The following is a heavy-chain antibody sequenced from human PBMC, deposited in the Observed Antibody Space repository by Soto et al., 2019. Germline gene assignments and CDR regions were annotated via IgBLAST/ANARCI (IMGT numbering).Heavy chain of an antibody. D-gene: IGHD3-3*01. CDR2: INAGNGNT. Sequence: ASVKVSCKASGYTFTSYAMHWVRQAPGQRLEWMGWINAGNGNTKYSQKFQGRVTITRDTSASTAYMELSSLRSEDTAVYYCAREDTIFGVVILPMGSEAFDIWGQGTMVTVSS. CDR1: GYTFTSYA. CDR3: AREDTIFGVVILPMGSEAFDI. V-gene: IGHV1-3*01. J-gene: IGHJ3*02.